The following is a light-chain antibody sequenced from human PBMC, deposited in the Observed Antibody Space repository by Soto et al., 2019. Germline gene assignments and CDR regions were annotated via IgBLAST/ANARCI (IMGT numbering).Light chain of an antibody. CDR2: DAS. CDR3: QQFNSYPPGTLT. V-gene: IGKV1-13*02. Sequence: AIQLTQSPSSLSASVGDRVTITCRASQGISSALAWYQQKPGKAPKLLIYDASSLESGVPSRFSGSGSGTDFTLTISSLQPEDFATYYCQQFNSYPPGTLTFGGGTKVEIK. CDR1: QGISSA. J-gene: IGKJ4*01.